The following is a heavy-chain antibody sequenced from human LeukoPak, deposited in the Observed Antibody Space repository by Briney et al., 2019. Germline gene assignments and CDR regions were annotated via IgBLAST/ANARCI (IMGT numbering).Heavy chain of an antibody. D-gene: IGHD6-13*01. Sequence: PGGSLRLSCAASGFTFSNYWIHWVRQAPGKGLVWVSRINSDGSSTSYADSVKGRFTISRDNAKNTLYLQMNSLRAEDTAVYYCARDPSGIAAADFDYWGQGTLVTVSS. J-gene: IGHJ4*02. CDR3: ARDPSGIAAADFDY. CDR1: GFTFSNYW. V-gene: IGHV3-74*01. CDR2: INSDGSST.